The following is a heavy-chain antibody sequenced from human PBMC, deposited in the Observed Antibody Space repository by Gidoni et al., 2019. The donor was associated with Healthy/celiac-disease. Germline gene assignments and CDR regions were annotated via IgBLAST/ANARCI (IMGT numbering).Heavy chain of an antibody. V-gene: IGHV3-48*01. J-gene: IGHJ3*02. D-gene: IGHD6-19*01. CDR3: ASQIAVAGRGGDAFDI. CDR2: ISSSSSTI. CDR1: GCTFSSHS. Sequence: EVQLVESGGGLLQPGGSRRLSGAASGCTFSSHSMTWVRQAPGKGLEWVSYISSSSSTIYYADSVKGRFTISRDNAKNSLYLQMNSLRAEDTAVYYCASQIAVAGRGGDAFDIWGQGTMVTVSS.